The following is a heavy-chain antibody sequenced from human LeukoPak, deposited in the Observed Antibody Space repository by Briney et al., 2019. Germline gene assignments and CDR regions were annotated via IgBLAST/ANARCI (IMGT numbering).Heavy chain of an antibody. CDR2: IYYSGST. D-gene: IGHD3-9*01. CDR1: GGSISSYY. V-gene: IGHV4-59*08. CDR3: ARQGGYFDWSLDY. Sequence: SETLSLTCTVSGGSISSYYWSWIRQHPGKGLEWIGYIYYSGSTNYNPSLKSRITISVDTSKNQFSLKLSSVTAADTAVYYCARQGGYFDWSLDYWGQGTLVTVSS. J-gene: IGHJ4*02.